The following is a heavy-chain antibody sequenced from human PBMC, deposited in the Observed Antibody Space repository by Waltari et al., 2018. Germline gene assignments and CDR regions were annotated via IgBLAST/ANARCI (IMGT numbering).Heavy chain of an antibody. Sequence: EVQLLESGGDLEQPGGSLRISCVGPGFNFSNYDMNWVRQAPGKGLEWVSTMSGTGDYTYYADSVKGRFTISRDNSKNTVFLHMNNLRVEDTAIYFCAKDQAEWLVLDGYFDSWGQGTPVTVSS. CDR2: MSGTGDYT. D-gene: IGHD6-19*01. J-gene: IGHJ4*02. CDR3: AKDQAEWLVLDGYFDS. V-gene: IGHV3-23*01. CDR1: GFNFSNYD.